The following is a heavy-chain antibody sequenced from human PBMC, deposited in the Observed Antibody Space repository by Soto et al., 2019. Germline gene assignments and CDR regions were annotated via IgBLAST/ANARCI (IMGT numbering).Heavy chain of an antibody. J-gene: IGHJ4*02. CDR2: IYWDADE. V-gene: IGHV2-5*02. Sequence: QITLKESGPTLVKPTQTLTLTCTYSGFSLSTTAEGVGWIRQPPGKALEWLALIYWDADERYSPSLKSRLTITKDTSKSQVVLTMTNADPVDTATYYCAHGSCSSAACYPNPYLDYWGQGILVTVSS. D-gene: IGHD2-2*01. CDR1: GFSLSTTAEG. CDR3: AHGSCSSAACYPNPYLDY.